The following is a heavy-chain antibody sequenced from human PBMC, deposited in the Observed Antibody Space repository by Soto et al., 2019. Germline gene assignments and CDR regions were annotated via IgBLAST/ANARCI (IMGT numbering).Heavy chain of an antibody. D-gene: IGHD3-9*01. CDR1: GFTFSLSA. Sequence: EVQLLESGGGFVQPGGSLRLSGAASGFTFSLSAMSWVRPAPGRGLDWVSSLSGGGSTTDYADSVKGRFTISIDNSKNTVHLQMNSRRAEDTAVYYFAKGPEYDILTGCDYWGQGALVTVSS. CDR3: AKGPEYDILTGCDY. J-gene: IGHJ4*02. V-gene: IGHV3-23*01. CDR2: LSGGGSTT.